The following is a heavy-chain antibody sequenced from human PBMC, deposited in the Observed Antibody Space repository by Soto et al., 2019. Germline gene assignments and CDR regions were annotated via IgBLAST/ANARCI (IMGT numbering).Heavy chain of an antibody. J-gene: IGHJ4*02. Sequence: QVQLVESGGGVVQPGRSLRLSCAASGFTFSSYAMHWVRQAPGKGLEWVAVISYDGSNKYYADSVKGRFTISRDNSKNTLYLQMNSLRAEDTAVYYCARDGQITLNPYYYDSSGYYYGYFDYWGQGTLVTVSS. V-gene: IGHV3-30-3*01. CDR1: GFTFSSYA. CDR2: ISYDGSNK. D-gene: IGHD3-22*01. CDR3: ARDGQITLNPYYYDSSGYYYGYFDY.